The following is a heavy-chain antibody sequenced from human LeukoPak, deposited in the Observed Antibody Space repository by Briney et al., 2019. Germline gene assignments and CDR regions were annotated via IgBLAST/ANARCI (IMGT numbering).Heavy chain of an antibody. D-gene: IGHD2-8*01. CDR1: GGSISSYY. CDR2: IYYSGST. J-gene: IGHJ4*02. Sequence: SETLSLTCTVSGGSISSYYWSWIRQPPGKGLEWIGYIYYSGSTNYNPSLKSRVTISVDTSKNQLSLKLSSVTAADTAVYYCARSTKSRYCTNGVCYTGGAFDYWGQGTLATVSS. V-gene: IGHV4-59*01. CDR3: ARSTKSRYCTNGVCYTGGAFDY.